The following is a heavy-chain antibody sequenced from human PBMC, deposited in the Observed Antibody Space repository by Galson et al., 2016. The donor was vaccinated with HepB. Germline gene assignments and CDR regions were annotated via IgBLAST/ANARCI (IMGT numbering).Heavy chain of an antibody. J-gene: IGHJ3*02. Sequence: SCKASGYTFTSYHIHWVRQAPGQGLEWMGIINPSGGRTSYAQKFQGRVTMTRDTSTSTVYMELSSLRSDATAVYYCARGRGYGGNRAFDIWGQGTMVTVSS. CDR2: INPSGGRT. V-gene: IGHV1-46*01. CDR3: ARGRGYGGNRAFDI. D-gene: IGHD4-23*01. CDR1: GYTFTSYH.